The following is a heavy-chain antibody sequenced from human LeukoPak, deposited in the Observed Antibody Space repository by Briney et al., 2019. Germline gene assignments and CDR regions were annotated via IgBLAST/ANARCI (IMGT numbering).Heavy chain of an antibody. CDR3: AREVYIYAYTRFDP. D-gene: IGHD3-16*01. V-gene: IGHV6-1*01. J-gene: IGHJ5*02. CDR1: GGSVSSNSAS. Sequence: SQTLSLTCAISGGSVSSNSASWNWIRQSPSRGLEWLGRTYYRSKWYNDYARSVKSRITIKADTSKNQFSLQLNSVTPEDTAVYYCAREVYIYAYTRFDPWGQGTLVTVSS. CDR2: TYYRSKWYN.